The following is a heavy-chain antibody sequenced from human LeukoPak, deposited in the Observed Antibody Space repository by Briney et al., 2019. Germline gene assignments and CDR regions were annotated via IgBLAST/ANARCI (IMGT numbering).Heavy chain of an antibody. Sequence: ASVKVSCKASGYTFTSYGISWVRQAPGQGLEWMGWISAYNGNTNYAQKLQGRVTMTTDTSTSTVYTELSSLRFEDTAVYYCARGAYAKEELAPPGWDYWGRGTLVTVSS. J-gene: IGHJ2*01. CDR3: ARGAYAKEELAPPGWDY. CDR2: ISAYNGNT. V-gene: IGHV1-18*01. CDR1: GYTFTSYG. D-gene: IGHD1-26*01.